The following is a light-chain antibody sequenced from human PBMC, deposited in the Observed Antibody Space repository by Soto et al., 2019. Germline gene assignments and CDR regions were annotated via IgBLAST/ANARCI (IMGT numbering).Light chain of an antibody. CDR1: QSVSSSY. CDR3: QQYGTTPWT. J-gene: IGKJ1*01. CDR2: GTS. Sequence: EIVLTQSPCTLSLSPGERATLSCRASQSVSSSYLAWYQHKPGQAPRLLLSGTSSWATGIPDRFSGSGAGTDFTLTISRLEPEDFAVYYCQQYGTTPWTFGQGTKVDIK. V-gene: IGKV3-20*01.